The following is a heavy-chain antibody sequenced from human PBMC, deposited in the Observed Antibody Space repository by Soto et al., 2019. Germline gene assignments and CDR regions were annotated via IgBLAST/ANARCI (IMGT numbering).Heavy chain of an antibody. Sequence: EVQLVESGGGLVKPGGSLRLSCAASGFSFSSYSMNWVRQAPGKGLEWVSSISSSTSYINYADSVKGRFTISRDNAKKSRYLPMNSLRAEDTAVYYCASGYAGYCSGGTCYWFDPWGQGTLVTVSS. V-gene: IGHV3-21*01. CDR1: GFSFSSYS. CDR2: ISSSTSYI. D-gene: IGHD2-15*01. J-gene: IGHJ5*02. CDR3: ASGYAGYCSGGTCYWFDP.